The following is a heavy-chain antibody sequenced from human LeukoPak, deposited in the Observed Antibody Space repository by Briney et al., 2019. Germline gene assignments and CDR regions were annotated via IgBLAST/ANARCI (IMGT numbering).Heavy chain of an antibody. CDR1: GFSLSGYW. V-gene: IGHV3-74*01. Sequence: GGSLRLSCVASGFSLSGYWMYWVRQAPGKGLMYISRNNGDGSTTNYADVVKGRFTMSRDNVKNTLYLQMNSLRAADTAIYYCAKDAVKMNGLYDWFDAWGQGTLVTVSS. CDR2: NNGDGSTT. J-gene: IGHJ5*02. CDR3: AKDAVKMNGLYDWFDA. D-gene: IGHD6-19*01.